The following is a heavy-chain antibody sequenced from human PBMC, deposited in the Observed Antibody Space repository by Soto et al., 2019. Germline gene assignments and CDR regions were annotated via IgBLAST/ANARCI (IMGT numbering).Heavy chain of an antibody. Sequence: QVQLQESGPGLVKPSGTLSLTCAVSGGSISDNWWSWVRQPPGKGLEWIGEIYQTGTTHYNPSLGSRVTISIDKSRNEFSLKLSSVTAADTAVYYCARHIAGPRTRGFDFWGQGTLVTVSS. CDR3: ARHIAGPRTRGFDF. CDR2: IYQTGTT. V-gene: IGHV4-4*02. J-gene: IGHJ4*02. D-gene: IGHD1-26*01. CDR1: GGSISDNW.